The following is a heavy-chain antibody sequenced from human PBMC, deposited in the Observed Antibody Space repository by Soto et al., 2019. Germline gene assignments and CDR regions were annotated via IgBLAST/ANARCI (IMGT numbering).Heavy chain of an antibody. CDR2: IYSGGST. Sequence: GGSLRLSCAASGFTVSSNYMSWVRQAPGKGLEWVSVIYSGGSTYYADSVKGRFTISRDNSKNTLYLQMNSLRAEDTAVYYCASSNKVGATDDAFDIWGQGTMVTVSS. CDR1: GFTVSSNY. V-gene: IGHV3-66*01. D-gene: IGHD1-26*01. CDR3: ASSNKVGATDDAFDI. J-gene: IGHJ3*02.